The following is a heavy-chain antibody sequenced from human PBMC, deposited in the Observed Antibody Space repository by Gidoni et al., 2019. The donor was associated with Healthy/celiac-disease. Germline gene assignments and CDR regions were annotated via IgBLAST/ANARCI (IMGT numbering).Heavy chain of an antibody. V-gene: IGHV3-33*01. CDR1: GFSFSSYG. CDR3: AREAQAIAAAGGWFDP. CDR2: RWYDGSNK. D-gene: IGHD6-13*01. Sequence: QVQLVESGGGVVQPGRSLRLSCAASGFSFSSYGMHWVRQAPGKGLEWVAVRWYDGSNKYYADSVKGRFTISRDNSKNTLYLQMNSLRAEDTAVYYCAREAQAIAAAGGWFDPWGQGTLVTVSS. J-gene: IGHJ5*02.